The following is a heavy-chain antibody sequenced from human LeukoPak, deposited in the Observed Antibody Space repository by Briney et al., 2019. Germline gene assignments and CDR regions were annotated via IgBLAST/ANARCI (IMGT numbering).Heavy chain of an antibody. D-gene: IGHD3-22*01. CDR2: FDPEDGET. V-gene: IGHV1-24*01. CDR1: GYTLTELS. Sequence: ASVKVSCKVSGYTLTELSMHWVRQAPGKGLEWMGGFDPEDGETIYAQKFQGRVTMTEDTSTDTAYIELSSLRSEDTAVYYCANYYYDSSGYYYVGADYWGQGTLVTVSS. CDR3: ANYYYDSSGYYYVGADY. J-gene: IGHJ4*02.